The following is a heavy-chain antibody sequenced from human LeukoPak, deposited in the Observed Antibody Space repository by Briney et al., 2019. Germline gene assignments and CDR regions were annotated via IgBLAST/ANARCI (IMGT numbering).Heavy chain of an antibody. CDR1: GGSFSGYY. J-gene: IGHJ4*02. Sequence: SETLSLTCAVYGGSFSGYYWSWIRQPPGKGLEWIGEINHSGSTNYNPSLKSRVTISVDTSKNQFSLKLSSVTAADTAVYYCARDGRPMNFDYWGQGTLVTVSS. D-gene: IGHD3-22*01. CDR2: INHSGST. CDR3: ARDGRPMNFDY. V-gene: IGHV4-34*01.